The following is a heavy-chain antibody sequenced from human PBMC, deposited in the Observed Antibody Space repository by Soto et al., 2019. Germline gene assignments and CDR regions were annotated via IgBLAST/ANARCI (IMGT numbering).Heavy chain of an antibody. V-gene: IGHV4-39*01. D-gene: IGHD2-2*01. CDR2: IYYSWST. Sequence: PSETLSLTCTVSGGSISSSSYYWGWIRQTPGKGKEWIGSIYYSWSTYYNPSLKSRVTISVDTSKNLFSLKLSFVTFVDTAVYYCAGRYCSSTSCYPHWGQGTLVTVSS. CDR3: AGRYCSSTSCYPH. CDR1: GGSISSSSYY. J-gene: IGHJ4*02.